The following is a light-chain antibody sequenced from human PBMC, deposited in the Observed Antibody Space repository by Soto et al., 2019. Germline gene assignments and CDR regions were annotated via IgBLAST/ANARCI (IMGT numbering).Light chain of an antibody. CDR2: ENN. V-gene: IGLV1-51*02. J-gene: IGLJ2*01. CDR1: SSNIGNNY. CDR3: GTWDSSLSAGV. Sequence: QSVLKQPPSVSAAPGQKVTISCSGSSSNIGNNYVSWYQQLPGTAPKLLIYENNKRPSGIPDRFSGSKSGTSATLGITGLQTGDEADYYCGTWDSSLSAGVFGGGTKVTV.